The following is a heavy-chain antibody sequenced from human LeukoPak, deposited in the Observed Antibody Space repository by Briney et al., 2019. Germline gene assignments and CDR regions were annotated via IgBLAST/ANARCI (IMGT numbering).Heavy chain of an antibody. CDR2: IYYSGST. Sequence: PSETLSLTCTVSGGSISSGGYYWSWIRQHPGKGLEWIGYIYYSGSTYYNPSLKSRVTISVDTSKNQFSLKLSSVTAAGTAVYYCARAPYTAMVSGVIDYWGQGTLVTVSS. CDR3: ARAPYTAMVSGVIDY. V-gene: IGHV4-31*03. J-gene: IGHJ4*02. CDR1: GGSISSGGYY. D-gene: IGHD5-18*01.